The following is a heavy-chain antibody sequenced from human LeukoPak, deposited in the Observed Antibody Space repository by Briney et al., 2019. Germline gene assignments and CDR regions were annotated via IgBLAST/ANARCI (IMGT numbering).Heavy chain of an antibody. Sequence: SETLSLTCTVSGGSISSSSYYWGWIRQPPGKGLEWIGSIYYSGSTYYNPSLKSRVTISVDTSKNQFSLKLSSVTAADTAVYYCARGEAPAARVDYWGQGTLVTVSS. J-gene: IGHJ4*02. CDR1: GGSISSSSYY. D-gene: IGHD2-2*01. V-gene: IGHV4-39*07. CDR2: IYYSGST. CDR3: ARGEAPAARVDY.